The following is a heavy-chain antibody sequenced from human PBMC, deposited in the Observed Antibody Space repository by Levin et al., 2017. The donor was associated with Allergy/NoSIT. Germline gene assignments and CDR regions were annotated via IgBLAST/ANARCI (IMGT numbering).Heavy chain of an antibody. CDR3: AKDPRGYYLDY. CDR2: ISYDGSNK. Sequence: GGSLRLSCAASGFTFSSYGMHWVRQAPGKGLEWVAVISYDGSNKYYADSVKGRFTISRDNSKNTLYLQMNSLRAEDTAVYYCAKDPRGYYLDYWGQGTLVTVSS. D-gene: IGHD3-22*01. J-gene: IGHJ4*02. V-gene: IGHV3-30*18. CDR1: GFTFSSYG.